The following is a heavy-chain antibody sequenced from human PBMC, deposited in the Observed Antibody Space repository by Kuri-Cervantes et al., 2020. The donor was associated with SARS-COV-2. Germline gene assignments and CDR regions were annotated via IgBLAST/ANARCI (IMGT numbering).Heavy chain of an antibody. CDR2: ISGSGGST. CDR3: AKDRGIVVVPAAQNWYFDL. V-gene: IGHV3-23*01. Sequence: GGSLRLSCAASGFTFSSYAMSWVRQAPGKGLEWVSAISGSGGSTYYADSVKGRFTISRDNSKNTLYLQMNSLRPEDTAVYYCAKDRGIVVVPAAQNWYFDLWGRGTLVTVSS. D-gene: IGHD2-2*01. CDR1: GFTFSSYA. J-gene: IGHJ2*01.